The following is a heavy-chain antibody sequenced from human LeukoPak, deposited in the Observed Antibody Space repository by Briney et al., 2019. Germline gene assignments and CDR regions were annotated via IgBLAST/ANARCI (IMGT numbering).Heavy chain of an antibody. V-gene: IGHV3-23*01. D-gene: IGHD2/OR15-2a*01. CDR2: LSGGGDST. CDR1: GFTVSSNY. Sequence: GGSLRLSCAASGFTVSSNYMSWVRQAPGKGLEWVSALSGGGDSTYYTDSVKGRFTISRDNSKNTLYLQMNSLRAEDTAIYYCAKYFSYYYYMDVWGKGTTATVSS. J-gene: IGHJ6*03. CDR3: AKYFSYYYYMDV.